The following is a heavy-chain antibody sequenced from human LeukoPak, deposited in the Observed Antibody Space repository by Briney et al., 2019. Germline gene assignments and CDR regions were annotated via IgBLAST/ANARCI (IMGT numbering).Heavy chain of an antibody. V-gene: IGHV4-38-2*02. D-gene: IGHD4-17*01. CDR1: SYSISSGYY. J-gene: IGHJ5*02. Sequence: PSETLSLTCTVSSYSISSGYYWGWIRQPPGKGLEWIGSIYHSGSTYYNPSLKSRLTISVDTSKHHFSLKLSSVTAADTAVYYCARVGDYGDYVNWFDPWGPGTLVTVSS. CDR3: ARVGDYGDYVNWFDP. CDR2: IYHSGST.